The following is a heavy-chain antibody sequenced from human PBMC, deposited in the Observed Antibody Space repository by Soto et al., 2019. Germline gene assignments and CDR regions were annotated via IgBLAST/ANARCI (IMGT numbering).Heavy chain of an antibody. V-gene: IGHV1-18*01. D-gene: IGHD2-15*01. CDR3: ARDGYIVVVVAATPDYYYGMDV. J-gene: IGHJ6*02. CDR2: ISAYNGNT. Sequence: SVKVSCKASGYTFTSYGVSWVRQAPGQGLEWMGWISAYNGNTNYAQKLQGRVTMTTDTSTSTAYMELRSLRSDDTAVYYCARDGYIVVVVAATPDYYYGMDVWGQGTTLTLSS. CDR1: GYTFTSYG.